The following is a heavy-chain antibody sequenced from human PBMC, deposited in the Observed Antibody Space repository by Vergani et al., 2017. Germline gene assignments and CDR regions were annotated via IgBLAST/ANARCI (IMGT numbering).Heavy chain of an antibody. V-gene: IGHV3-NL1*01. D-gene: IGHD3-10*01. CDR2: IYSGDET. CDR1: GFTFSSYG. J-gene: IGHJ5*02. Sequence: QVQLVESGGGVVQPGGSLRLSCAASGFTFSSYGMHWVRQAPGKGLEWVSHIYSGDETYYADSVKGRVTISRDTSKNTLHLQINNLRVEDTAVYYCARGNYYGSGTYVDPWGQGTLVTVSS. CDR3: ARGNYYGSGTYVDP.